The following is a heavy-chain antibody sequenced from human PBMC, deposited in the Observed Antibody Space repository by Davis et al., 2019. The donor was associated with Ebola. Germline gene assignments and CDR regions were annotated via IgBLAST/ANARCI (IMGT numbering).Heavy chain of an antibody. CDR1: GDSISSYY. Sequence: SETLSLTCTVSGDSISSYYWTWIRQPPGKGLEWLAYMSYRGGVNYNPSLKSRVTISIDTSKNHLSLKLSSVTAADTAVYYCARDGHNYSYFDYWGQGILVTVSS. D-gene: IGHD5-24*01. CDR3: ARDGHNYSYFDY. CDR2: MSYRGGV. J-gene: IGHJ4*02. V-gene: IGHV4-59*01.